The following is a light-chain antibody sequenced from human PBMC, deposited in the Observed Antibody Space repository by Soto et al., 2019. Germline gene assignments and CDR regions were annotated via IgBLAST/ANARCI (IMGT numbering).Light chain of an antibody. V-gene: IGLV1-44*01. CDR3: VAWDASLNGHV. CDR2: VND. J-gene: IGLJ1*01. Sequence: QSVLTQPPSASWTPRQRVTIPCSGGSSNKGTKTLSWYQQVPGTAPKVLNYVNDQGPPGVPDRFSSSHSGTSTSLAISGPQSEDEADYYCVAWDASLNGHVFGTGTKVTAL. CDR1: SSNKGTKT.